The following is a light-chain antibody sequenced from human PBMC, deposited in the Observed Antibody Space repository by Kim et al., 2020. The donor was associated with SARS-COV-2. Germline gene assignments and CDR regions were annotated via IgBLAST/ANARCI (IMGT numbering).Light chain of an antibody. Sequence: EIEMTQSPATLSVSPGDRATLTCRASQRISSSLNWYQQKPGTAPKLLIYAASRLQSGIPSRFSGSGSETDFTLTISSLQPEDFATYYCQQNYIPPFTFGPGTKVDIK. CDR3: QQNYIPPFT. CDR2: AAS. V-gene: IGKV1-39*01. J-gene: IGKJ3*01. CDR1: QRISSS.